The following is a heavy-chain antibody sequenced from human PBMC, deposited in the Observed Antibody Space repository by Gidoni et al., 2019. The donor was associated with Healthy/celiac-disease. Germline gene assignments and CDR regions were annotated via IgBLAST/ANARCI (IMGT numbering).Heavy chain of an antibody. CDR3: ARVFIAVVPAATPVTTSHYMDV. J-gene: IGHJ6*03. Sequence: QVQLQQWGAGLLKPSETLSLTCAVYGGSFSGYYWSWIRQPPGKGLEWIGEINHSGSTNYNPSLKSRVTISVDTSKNQFSLKLSSVTAADTAVYYCARVFIAVVPAATPVTTSHYMDVWGKGTTVTVSS. D-gene: IGHD2-2*01. CDR2: INHSGST. CDR1: GGSFSGYY. V-gene: IGHV4-34*01.